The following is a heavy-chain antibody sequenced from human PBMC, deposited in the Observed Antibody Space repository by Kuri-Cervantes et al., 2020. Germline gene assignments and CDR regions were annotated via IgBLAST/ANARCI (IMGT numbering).Heavy chain of an antibody. CDR2: IYYSGST. CDR3: ARGSRMDYDFWSGYFLEY. V-gene: IGHV4-59*12. J-gene: IGHJ4*02. D-gene: IGHD3-3*01. CDR1: GGSISSYY. Sequence: ESLKISCTVSGGSISSYYWSWIRQPPGKGLEWIGYIYYSGSTNYYPSLKSRVTISVATSKNQFPLKLSSVTAADTAVYYCARGSRMDYDFWSGYFLEYWGQGTLVTVSS.